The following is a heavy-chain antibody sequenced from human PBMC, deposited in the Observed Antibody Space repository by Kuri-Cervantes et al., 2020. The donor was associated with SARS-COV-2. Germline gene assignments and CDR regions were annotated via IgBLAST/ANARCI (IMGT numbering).Heavy chain of an antibody. CDR3: ARYGYSYGYEAY. D-gene: IGHD5-18*01. Sequence: KVSCKGSGYSFTSYWISWVRQMPGKGLEWMGRIDPSDSYTNYSPSFQGHVTISADKSISTAYLQWSSLKASDTAMYYCARYGYSYGYEAYWGQGTLVTVSS. CDR2: IDPSDSYT. J-gene: IGHJ4*02. CDR1: GYSFTSYW. V-gene: IGHV5-10-1*01.